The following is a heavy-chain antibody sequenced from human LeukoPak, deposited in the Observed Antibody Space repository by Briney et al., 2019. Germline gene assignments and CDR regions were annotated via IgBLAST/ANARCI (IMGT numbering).Heavy chain of an antibody. CDR3: AKDRFGEYHPFDY. Sequence: PGRSLRLSCAASGFTFSSYGMHWVRQAPGKGLEWVAVISYDGSNKYYADSVKGRFTISRDNSKNTLHLQMNSLRREDTAVYYCAKDRFGEYHPFDYWGQGTRVTVSS. CDR2: ISYDGSNK. V-gene: IGHV3-30*18. CDR1: GFTFSSYG. D-gene: IGHD3-10*01. J-gene: IGHJ4*02.